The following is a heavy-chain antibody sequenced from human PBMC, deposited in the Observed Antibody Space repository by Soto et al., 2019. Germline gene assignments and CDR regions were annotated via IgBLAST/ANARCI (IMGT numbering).Heavy chain of an antibody. CDR1: GFTFRSYS. J-gene: IGHJ4*02. D-gene: IGHD6-19*01. CDR2: ISGSSSYI. Sequence: PGESLKISCAASGFTFRSYSINWVRQAPGKGLEWVSSISGSSSYIYYADSVKGRFTISRDNSMNTLYLQMKSLRAEDTAVYFCAKAYIGGLAVAGYDYWGQGTLVTVSS. CDR3: AKAYIGGLAVAGYDY. V-gene: IGHV3-21*04.